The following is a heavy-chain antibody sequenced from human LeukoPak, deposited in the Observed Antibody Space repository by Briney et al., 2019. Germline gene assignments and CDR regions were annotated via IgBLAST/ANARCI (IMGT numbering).Heavy chain of an antibody. D-gene: IGHD1-26*01. Sequence: GGSLRLSCAASGFTFDDYAMHWVRQAPGKGLEWVSVTTGSGITTYYADSVKGRFTISRDNSKNTLSLQMDSLRGEDTGVYYCAKHSVGATVGWDAFDIWGQGTLVTVSS. CDR1: GFTFDDYA. CDR2: TTGSGITT. V-gene: IGHV3-23*01. CDR3: AKHSVGATVGWDAFDI. J-gene: IGHJ3*02.